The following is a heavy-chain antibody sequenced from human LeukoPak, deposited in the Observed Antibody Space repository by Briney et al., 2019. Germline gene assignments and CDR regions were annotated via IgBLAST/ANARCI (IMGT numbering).Heavy chain of an antibody. CDR1: GFSFSDSY. V-gene: IGHV3-11*04. CDR2: ISSSGGTI. D-gene: IGHD2-2*01. Sequence: SGGSLRLSCAASGFSFSDSYMTWIRQAPGKGLEWVSYISSSGGTIYYTDSVKGRFTISRDDAKNSLYLQMNSLRAEDTAVYYCARAYSSGGIVVVPAANWGQGTLVTVSS. CDR3: ARAYSSGGIVVVPAAN. J-gene: IGHJ4*02.